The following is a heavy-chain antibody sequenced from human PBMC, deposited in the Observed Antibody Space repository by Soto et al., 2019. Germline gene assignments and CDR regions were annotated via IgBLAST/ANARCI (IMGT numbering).Heavy chain of an antibody. CDR3: ARQNFGEGWFDP. J-gene: IGHJ5*02. CDR1: VDSISSYF. D-gene: IGHD3-10*01. Sequence: QVQLQESGPGLVKPSETLSLTCNVSVDSISSYFCNWIRQPAGKAPEWIGRIHPTGITNNNPSLKSRVTMSVDTSKRQFSLKLRSVTAADTAVYYCARQNFGEGWFDPWGQGTLVTVSS. V-gene: IGHV4-4*07. CDR2: IHPTGIT.